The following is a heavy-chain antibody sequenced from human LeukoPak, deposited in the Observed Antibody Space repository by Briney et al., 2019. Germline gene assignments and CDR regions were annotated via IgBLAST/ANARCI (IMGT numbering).Heavy chain of an antibody. CDR3: ASGAYYYDST. Sequence: SETLSLTCAVYGGSFSGYYWSWIRQPPGKGLEWIGEINHSGSTNYNPSLKSRVTISVDTSKNQSSLKLSSVTAADTAVYYCASGAYYYDSTWGQGTLVTVSS. D-gene: IGHD3-22*01. J-gene: IGHJ5*02. V-gene: IGHV4-34*01. CDR2: INHSGST. CDR1: GGSFSGYY.